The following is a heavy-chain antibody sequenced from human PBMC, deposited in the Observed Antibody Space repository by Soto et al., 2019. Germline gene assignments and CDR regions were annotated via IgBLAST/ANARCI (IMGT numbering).Heavy chain of an antibody. Sequence: GTLSLTFTVSGGCISTYYWSWIRQPPGGTLEWIGYIYASGATTYNPSLESRVTMSVDMPNNEFSLELTSLTAADTAVYYCARSHSFDGSIYHYYFDFWGQGTLVTVSS. D-gene: IGHD3-10*01. V-gene: IGHV4-59*01. J-gene: IGHJ4*02. CDR3: ARSHSFDGSIYHYYFDF. CDR1: GGCISTYY. CDR2: IYASGAT.